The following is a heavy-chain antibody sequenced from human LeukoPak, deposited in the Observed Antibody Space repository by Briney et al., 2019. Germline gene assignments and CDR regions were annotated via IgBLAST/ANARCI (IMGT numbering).Heavy chain of an antibody. J-gene: IGHJ4*02. CDR1: GFTFSSYW. Sequence: GGSLRLSCAASGFTFSSYWMHWVRQAPGKGLVWVSRINSDGSSTSYADSVKGRFTISRDNAKNTLYLQMNSLRAEDTAVYYCARGSLTMVRGVIIQSFDYWGQGTPVTVSS. D-gene: IGHD3-10*01. V-gene: IGHV3-74*01. CDR2: INSDGSST. CDR3: ARGSLTMVRGVIIQSFDY.